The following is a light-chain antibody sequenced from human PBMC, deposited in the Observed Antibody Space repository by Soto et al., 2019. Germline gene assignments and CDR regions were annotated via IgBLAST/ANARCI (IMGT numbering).Light chain of an antibody. CDR1: SSDVGSYNR. J-gene: IGLJ1*01. CDR3: SSYTSSSTYV. Sequence: QSALTQPPSVSGSPGQSVTISCTGTSSDVGSYNRVSWYQQPPGTAPKLMIYEVSNRPSGVPDRFSGSKSGNTASLTIAGXXXXXXXXXYCSSYTSSSTYVFGTGTKVTVL. V-gene: IGLV2-18*02. CDR2: EVS.